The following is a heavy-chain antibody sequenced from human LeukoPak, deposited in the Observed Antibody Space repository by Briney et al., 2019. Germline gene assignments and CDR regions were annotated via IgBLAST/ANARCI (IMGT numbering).Heavy chain of an antibody. CDR1: GFTFSSYS. V-gene: IGHV3-21*01. Sequence: GGSLRLSCAASGFTFSSYSMNWVRQAPGKGLEWVSSISSSSSYICYADSVKGRFTISRDNAKNSLYLQMNSLRAEDTAVYYCTNGGHSSGWYAFDYWGQGTLVTVSS. CDR3: TNGGHSSGWYAFDY. CDR2: ISSSSSYI. D-gene: IGHD6-19*01. J-gene: IGHJ4*02.